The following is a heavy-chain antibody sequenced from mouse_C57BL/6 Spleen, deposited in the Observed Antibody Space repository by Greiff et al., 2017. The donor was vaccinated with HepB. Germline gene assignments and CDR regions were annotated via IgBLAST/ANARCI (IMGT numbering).Heavy chain of an antibody. CDR3: ASPLYYSNCPYAMDY. D-gene: IGHD2-5*01. V-gene: IGHV1-7*01. Sequence: VQLQQSGAELAKPGASVKLSCKASGYTFTSYWMHWVKQRPGQGLEWIGYINPSSGYTKYNQKFKDKAKLTADKSSSTAYMQLSSLTYEDSAVYYCASPLYYSNCPYAMDYWGQGTSVTVSS. CDR2: INPSSGYT. CDR1: GYTFTSYW. J-gene: IGHJ4*01.